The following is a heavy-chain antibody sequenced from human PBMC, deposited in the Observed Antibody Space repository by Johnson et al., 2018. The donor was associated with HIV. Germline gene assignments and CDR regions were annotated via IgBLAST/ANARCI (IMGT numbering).Heavy chain of an antibody. V-gene: IGHV3-30*02. J-gene: IGHJ3*02. Sequence: QVQLVESGGGVVQPGRSLRLSCAVSGFTFSSYPMHWVRQAPGKGLEWVAFIRYDGSNKNYAASVKGRFTMSRDNSKNTLYLQMNSLGAEDTAVYYCAKDLLSRMWFHDAFESWGKGTMFTVCS. CDR2: IRYDGSNK. CDR1: GFTFSSYP. D-gene: IGHD2-21*01. CDR3: AKDLLSRMWFHDAFES.